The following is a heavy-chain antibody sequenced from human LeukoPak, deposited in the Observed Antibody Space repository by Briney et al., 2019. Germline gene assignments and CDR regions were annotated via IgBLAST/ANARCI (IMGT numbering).Heavy chain of an antibody. CDR2: IYPGDSDT. CDR1: GYSFTSYW. D-gene: IGHD3-22*01. Sequence: GESLTLSCKGSGYSFTSYWIGWVRQMPGKGLEWMGIIYPGDSDTRYSPSFQGQVTISADKSISTAYLQWSSLKASDTAMYYCARQGYDSSGYTYYFDYWGQGTLVTVSS. V-gene: IGHV5-51*01. CDR3: ARQGYDSSGYTYYFDY. J-gene: IGHJ4*02.